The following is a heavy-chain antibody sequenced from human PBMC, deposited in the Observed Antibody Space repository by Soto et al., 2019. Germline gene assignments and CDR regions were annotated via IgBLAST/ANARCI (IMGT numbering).Heavy chain of an antibody. CDR1: GFSFTTYA. J-gene: IGHJ4*02. V-gene: IGHV3-30-3*01. CDR2: ISDDGSIK. CDR3: ARAIDTAMDPCDY. D-gene: IGHD5-18*01. Sequence: GGSLRLSCAASGFSFTTYAMHWVRQAPGKGLEWVAVISDDGSIKYYADSVKGRFTISRDNSKNTFYLQMNSLRGDDTALYYCARAIDTAMDPCDYWGQGALVTVSS.